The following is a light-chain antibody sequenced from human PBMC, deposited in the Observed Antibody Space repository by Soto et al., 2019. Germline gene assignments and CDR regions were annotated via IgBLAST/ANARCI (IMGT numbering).Light chain of an antibody. CDR2: EVT. Sequence: QSVLTQPASVSGSPGQSITISCTGTSRDIGTSNLVSWYQQYPGKAPKLMIYEVTKRPSGISYRFSGSKSGNTASLTISGLQPEDEADYYCYSFNGISNSLFVFGTGNKVTVL. J-gene: IGLJ1*01. CDR1: SRDIGTSNL. V-gene: IGLV2-23*02. CDR3: YSFNGISNSLFV.